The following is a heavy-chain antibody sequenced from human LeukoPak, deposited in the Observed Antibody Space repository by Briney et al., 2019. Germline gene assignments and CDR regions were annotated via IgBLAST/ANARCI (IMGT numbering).Heavy chain of an antibody. V-gene: IGHV1-69*13. CDR2: IIPIFGTA. CDR1: GYTFTDYY. CDR3: ASGYGSGSPQYYFDY. J-gene: IGHJ4*02. D-gene: IGHD3-10*01. Sequence: SVKVSCKASGYTFTDYYMHWVRQAPGQGLEWMGGIIPIFGTANYAQKFQGRVTITAGESTSTAYMELSSLRSEDTAVYYCASGYGSGSPQYYFDYWGQGTLVTVSS.